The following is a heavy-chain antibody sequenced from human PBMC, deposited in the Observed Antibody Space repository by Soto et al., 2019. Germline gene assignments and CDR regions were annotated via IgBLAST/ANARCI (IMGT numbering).Heavy chain of an antibody. J-gene: IGHJ4*01. D-gene: IGHD3-22*01. CDR3: ARDWSYYERSGYPLY. V-gene: IGHV1-46*03. CDR2: IKPSDGST. Sequence: ASVKVSCKASGYTFTSYYMHWVRQAPGQGLEWMGIIKPSDGSTSYAQKFQGRVTMTRDTSTTTIFMEMSSLRSEDTAVYYCARDWSYYERSGYPLYWG. CDR1: GYTFTSYY.